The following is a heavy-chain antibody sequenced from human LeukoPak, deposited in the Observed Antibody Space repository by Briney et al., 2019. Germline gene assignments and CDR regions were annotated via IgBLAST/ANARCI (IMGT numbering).Heavy chain of an antibody. CDR2: ISGSGGST. Sequence: PGGSLRLSCAASGFTFSSYAMSWVRQAPGKGLEWVSAISGSGGSTYYADSVKGRFTISRDNSKNTLYLQMNSLRAEDTAVYYCAKDLSRIAAAGTPLDYWGQGTLVTVSS. J-gene: IGHJ4*02. CDR1: GFTFSSYA. V-gene: IGHV3-23*01. D-gene: IGHD6-13*01. CDR3: AKDLSRIAAAGTPLDY.